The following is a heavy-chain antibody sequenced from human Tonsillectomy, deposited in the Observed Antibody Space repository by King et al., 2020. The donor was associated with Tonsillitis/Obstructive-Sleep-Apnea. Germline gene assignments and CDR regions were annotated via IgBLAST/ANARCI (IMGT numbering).Heavy chain of an antibody. J-gene: IGHJ6*03. CDR2: IYYSGST. Sequence: QLQESGPGLVKPSETLSLTCTVSGGSISSYYWSWIRQPPGKGLEWIGYIYYSGSTNYNPSLKRRVTISVDTSKNQFSLKLSSVTAADTAVYYCARDGIVVVPAAIRGDYYYYYYMDVWGKGTTVTVSS. D-gene: IGHD2-2*02. CDR1: GGSISSYY. CDR3: ARDGIVVVPAAIRGDYYYYYYMDV. V-gene: IGHV4-59*01.